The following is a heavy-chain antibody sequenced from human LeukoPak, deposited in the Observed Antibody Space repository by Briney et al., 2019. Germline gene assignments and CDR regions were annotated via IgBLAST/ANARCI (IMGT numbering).Heavy chain of an antibody. V-gene: IGHV3-30*02. CDR3: ARDYRRWFDY. Sequence: GGSLRLSCAASGFTFSSYGMHWVRQAPGKGLEWVAFIRYDGSNKYYADSVKGRFTISRDNSKNTLYLQMNSLRAEDTAVYYCARDYRRWFDYWGQGTLVTVSS. D-gene: IGHD3-16*02. CDR2: IRYDGSNK. J-gene: IGHJ4*02. CDR1: GFTFSSYG.